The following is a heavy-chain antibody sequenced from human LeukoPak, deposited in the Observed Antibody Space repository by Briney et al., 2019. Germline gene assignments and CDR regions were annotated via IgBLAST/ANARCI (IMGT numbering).Heavy chain of an antibody. D-gene: IGHD6-13*01. CDR3: ANSELIAAAGPDYFDY. J-gene: IGHJ4*02. V-gene: IGHV3-23*01. Sequence: GGSLRLSCAASGFTFSSYAMSWVRQAPGKGLEWVSAISGSGGSTYYADSVKGRFTISRDNSKNTLYLQMNSLRAEDTAVYYCANSELIAAAGPDYFDYWGQGTLVTVSS. CDR2: ISGSGGST. CDR1: GFTFSSYA.